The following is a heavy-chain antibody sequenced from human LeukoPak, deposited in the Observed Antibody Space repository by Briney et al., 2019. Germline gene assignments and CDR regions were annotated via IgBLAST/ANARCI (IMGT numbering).Heavy chain of an antibody. CDR1: GFTFDDYG. Sequence: GGSLRLSCAASGFTFDDYGMSWVRQAPGKGLEWVWGINWNGGSTGYADSVKGRFTISRDNAKNSLYLPMKSLRAEDTALYYCARDGYSSRAYYMDVWGKGTTVTVSS. V-gene: IGHV3-20*04. CDR3: ARDGYSSRAYYMDV. D-gene: IGHD6-13*01. J-gene: IGHJ6*03. CDR2: INWNGGST.